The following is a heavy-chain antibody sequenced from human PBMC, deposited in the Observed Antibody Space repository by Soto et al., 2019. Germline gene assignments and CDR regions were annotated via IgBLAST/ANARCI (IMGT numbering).Heavy chain of an antibody. V-gene: IGHV1-18*01. Sequence: QVQLVQSGAEVKNPGTSVKVSCKASGCTFTKYGITGVRQAPGQGLEWMGWISVYNGNTKYGQKFRDRVTMTTDTSTTTAYMELRSLRSDDTAVYYCAKVISQASGRYDFDYWGQGTLVTVSS. CDR3: AKVISQASGRYDFDY. CDR2: ISVYNGNT. CDR1: GCTFTKYG. D-gene: IGHD2-21*01. J-gene: IGHJ4*02.